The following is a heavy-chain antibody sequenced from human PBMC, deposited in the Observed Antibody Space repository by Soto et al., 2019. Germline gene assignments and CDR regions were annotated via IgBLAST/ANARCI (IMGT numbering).Heavy chain of an antibody. CDR1: GFTFSDYY. V-gene: IGHV3-11*01. Sequence: QVQLVESGGGLVKPGGSLRLSCAASGFTFSDYYMSWIRQAPGKGLEWVSYISSSGSTIYYADSVKGRFTISRDNAKKALYLQMNSLRAEDTAVYYCAGEITIVRGVIGSGYFDYWGQGTLVIVSS. CDR2: ISSSGSTI. J-gene: IGHJ4*02. D-gene: IGHD3-10*01. CDR3: AGEITIVRGVIGSGYFDY.